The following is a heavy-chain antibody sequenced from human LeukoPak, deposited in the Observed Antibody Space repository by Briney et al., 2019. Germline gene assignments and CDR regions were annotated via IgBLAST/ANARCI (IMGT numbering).Heavy chain of an antibody. CDR1: GFTFSSYW. Sequence: PGGSLRLSCAASGFTFSSYWMSWVRQAPGKGLEWVANIKQDGSEKYYVDSVKGRFTISRDNAKNSLYLQTNSLRAEDTAVYYCAGSPRRLSPGFDYWGQGTLVTVSS. V-gene: IGHV3-7*01. CDR3: AGSPRRLSPGFDY. J-gene: IGHJ4*02. CDR2: IKQDGSEK. D-gene: IGHD1-14*01.